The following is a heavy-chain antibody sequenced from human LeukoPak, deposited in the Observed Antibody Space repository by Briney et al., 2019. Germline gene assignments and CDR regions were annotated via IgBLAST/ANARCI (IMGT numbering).Heavy chain of an antibody. D-gene: IGHD5-12*01. V-gene: IGHV3-7*01. Sequence: GGSLRLSCTASAFTVSSNWMSWVRQAPGKGLEWVANIKEDGSEKYHVDSGKGRFTISRDNAKNSLYRQMNSLRSEDTAVYYCARERGYANYDYGLDVWGQGTTVTVSS. J-gene: IGHJ6*02. CDR1: AFTVSSNW. CDR2: IKEDGSEK. CDR3: ARERGYANYDYGLDV.